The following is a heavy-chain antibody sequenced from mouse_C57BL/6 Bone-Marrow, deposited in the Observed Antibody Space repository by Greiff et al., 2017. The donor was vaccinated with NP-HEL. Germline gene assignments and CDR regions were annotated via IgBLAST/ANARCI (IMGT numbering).Heavy chain of an antibody. V-gene: IGHV1-50*01. D-gene: IGHD1-1*01. J-gene: IGHJ3*01. CDR2: IDPSDGYT. CDR1: GYTFTSYW. Sequence: QVQLQQPGAELVKPGASVKLSCKASGYTFTSYWMQWVKQRPGQGLEWIGEIDPSDGYTNYNQKFKGKATLTVDTSSSSAYMQLSSLTSEDSAVDYCARGTPRDGSSRFADWGQGTLVTVSA. CDR3: ARGTPRDGSSRFAD.